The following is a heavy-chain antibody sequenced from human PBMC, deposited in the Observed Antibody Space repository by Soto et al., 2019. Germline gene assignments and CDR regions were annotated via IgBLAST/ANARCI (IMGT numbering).Heavy chain of an antibody. Sequence: SETLSLTFTFSDGSIIDFYWGWIRQSPGKRLEWIGYIYYTGTTKYNPSLKSRVTISVDSSKNQFSLKLDSVTAADTAVYYCARLGGYYQAFDSWGQG. J-gene: IGHJ4*02. D-gene: IGHD3-22*01. CDR3: ARLGGYYQAFDS. CDR1: DGSIIDFY. CDR2: IYYTGTT. V-gene: IGHV4-59*08.